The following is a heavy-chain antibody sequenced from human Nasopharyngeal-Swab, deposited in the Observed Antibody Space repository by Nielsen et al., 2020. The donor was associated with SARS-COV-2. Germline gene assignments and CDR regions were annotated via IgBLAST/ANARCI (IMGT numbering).Heavy chain of an antibody. D-gene: IGHD3-10*01. J-gene: IGHJ6*02. CDR2: IWYDGSNK. Sequence: GKSLKISCAASGFTFSSYGMHWVRQAPGKGLEWVAVIWYDGSNKYYADSVKGRFTISRDNSKNTLYLQMNSLRAEDTAVYYCARERFTMVRGADGPYYYYYGMDVWGQGTAVTVSS. CDR3: ARERFTMVRGADGPYYYYYGMDV. V-gene: IGHV3-33*01. CDR1: GFTFSSYG.